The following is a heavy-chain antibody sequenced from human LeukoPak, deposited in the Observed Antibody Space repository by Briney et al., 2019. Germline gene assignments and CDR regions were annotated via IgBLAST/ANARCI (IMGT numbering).Heavy chain of an antibody. V-gene: IGHV3-30*02. CDR3: AKERSEISLGYCSSTRCFTTGMDV. Sequence: GGSLRLSCAASGFTFSTYGMHWVRQAPGKGLEWVAFIRYDGGNKYYADSVKGRFTISRDNSKNTLDLQMNSLRAEDTAVYYCAKERSEISLGYCSSTRCFTTGMDVWGKGTTVTVSP. CDR1: GFTFSTYG. CDR2: IRYDGGNK. J-gene: IGHJ6*04. D-gene: IGHD2-2*01.